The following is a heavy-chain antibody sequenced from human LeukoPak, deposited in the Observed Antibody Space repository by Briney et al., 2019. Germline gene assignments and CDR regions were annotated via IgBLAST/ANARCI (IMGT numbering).Heavy chain of an antibody. D-gene: IGHD1-26*01. J-gene: IGHJ4*02. V-gene: IGHV3-9*01. CDR1: GLTFDDYA. Sequence: GGSLRLSCAASGLTFDDYAMHWVRQAPGKGLEWVSGISWNSGSIGYADSVKGRFTISRDNAKNSLYLQMNSLRAEDTALYYCAKDSGSYLPYYFDYWGQGTLVTVSS. CDR2: ISWNSGSI. CDR3: AKDSGSYLPYYFDY.